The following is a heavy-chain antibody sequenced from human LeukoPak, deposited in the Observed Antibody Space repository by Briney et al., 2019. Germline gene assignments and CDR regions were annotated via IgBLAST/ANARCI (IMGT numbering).Heavy chain of an antibody. Sequence: PGRSLRLSCAASGFTFSSYAMHWVRQAPGKGLEWVAVIPYDGSNKYYADSVKGRFTISRDNSKNTLYLQMNSLRAEDTAVYYCAGTAAGSFDYWGQGTLVTVSS. D-gene: IGHD1-1*01. CDR1: GFTFSSYA. V-gene: IGHV3-30*04. CDR3: AGTAAGSFDY. J-gene: IGHJ4*02. CDR2: IPYDGSNK.